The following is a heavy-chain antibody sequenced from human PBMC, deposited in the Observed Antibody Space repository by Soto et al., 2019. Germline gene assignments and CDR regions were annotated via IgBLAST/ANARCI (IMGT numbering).Heavy chain of an antibody. V-gene: IGHV3-30-3*01. Sequence: QVQLVESGGGVVQPGRSLRLSCAASGFTFSSYAMHWVRQAPGKGLEWVAVISYDGSNKYYADSVKGRFTISRDNSKNTLYLQMNSLRAEDTAVYYCARGGRLLFDYGGQGTLVTVSS. CDR3: ARGGRLLFDY. J-gene: IGHJ4*02. D-gene: IGHD3-16*01. CDR1: GFTFSSYA. CDR2: ISYDGSNK.